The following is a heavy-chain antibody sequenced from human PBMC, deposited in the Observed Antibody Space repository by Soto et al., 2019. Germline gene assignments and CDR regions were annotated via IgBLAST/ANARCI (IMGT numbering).Heavy chain of an antibody. Sequence: QVQLVQSGTEVKKPGASVKVSCKASGYTFLDFYIHWVRQAPGQGLEWMGFINPSGGGTTYAQQFQGRLTMTRDTSTSTVYMELISLRSEDTAIYYCASDKPFSAGYWGQGTLVT. CDR2: INPSGGGT. D-gene: IGHD3-3*02. V-gene: IGHV1-46*01. CDR1: GYTFLDFY. J-gene: IGHJ4*02. CDR3: ASDKPFSAGY.